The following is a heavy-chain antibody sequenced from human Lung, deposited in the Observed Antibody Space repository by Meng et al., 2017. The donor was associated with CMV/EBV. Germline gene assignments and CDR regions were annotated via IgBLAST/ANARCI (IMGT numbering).Heavy chain of an antibody. CDR3: ARDVCGRDDFWSGCDDY. V-gene: IGHV3-21*01. CDR1: GVTFSSYS. J-gene: IGHJ4*02. D-gene: IGHD3-3*01. CDR2: ISSSSSYI. Sequence: GGSLRLSCAASGVTFSSYSMNWVRQAPGKGLEWVSSISSSSSYIYYADSVKGRFTISRDNAKNSLYLQMNSLRAEDTAVYYCARDVCGRDDFWSGCDDYWXQGTLVXVSS.